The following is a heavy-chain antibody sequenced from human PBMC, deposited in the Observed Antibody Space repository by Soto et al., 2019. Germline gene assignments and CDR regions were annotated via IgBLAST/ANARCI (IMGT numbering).Heavy chain of an antibody. CDR2: IYHSGST. Sequence: SETLSLTCAVSGCSISSGGYTWSWIRQPPGKGLEWIGYIYHSGSTYYNPSLKSRVTISVDRSKNQFSLKLSSVTAADTAVYYCARVPDRWGQGTLVTVSS. CDR3: ARVPDR. D-gene: IGHD2-2*01. CDR1: GCSISSGGYT. V-gene: IGHV4-30-2*01. J-gene: IGHJ4*02.